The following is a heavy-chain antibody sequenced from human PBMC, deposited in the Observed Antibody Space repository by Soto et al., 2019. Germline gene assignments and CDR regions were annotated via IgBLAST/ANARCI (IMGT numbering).Heavy chain of an antibody. D-gene: IGHD2-2*01. CDR3: AHRPPTGNGQYVRLFEQ. J-gene: IGHJ5*02. V-gene: IGHV2-5*01. Sequence: SGPTLVNPTQTLTLTCTFSGFSLSTSGVGVGWIRQPPGKALEWLALIYWNDDKRYSPSLKTRLTITKDTSKNQVVLTMTNMDPVHTAIYYCAHRPPTGNGQYVRLFEQWGQGTLVTASS. CDR1: GFSLSTSGVG. CDR2: IYWNDDK.